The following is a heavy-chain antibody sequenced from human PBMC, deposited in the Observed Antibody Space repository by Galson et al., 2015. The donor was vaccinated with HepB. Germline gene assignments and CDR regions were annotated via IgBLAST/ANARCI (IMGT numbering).Heavy chain of an antibody. D-gene: IGHD5-18*01. J-gene: IGHJ2*01. Sequence: SLRLSCAASGFTFSSYGMHWVRQAPGKGLEWVAVISYDGSNKYYADSVKGRFTISRDNSKNTLYLQMNSLRAEDTAVYYCANQFEAPGWLHRFDSLGYFDLWGRGTLVTVSS. CDR2: ISYDGSNK. V-gene: IGHV3-30*18. CDR3: ANQFEAPGWLHRFDSLGYFDL. CDR1: GFTFSSYG.